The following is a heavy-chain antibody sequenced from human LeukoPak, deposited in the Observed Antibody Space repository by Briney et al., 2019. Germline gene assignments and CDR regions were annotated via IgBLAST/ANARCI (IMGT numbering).Heavy chain of an antibody. V-gene: IGHV4-59*01. J-gene: IGHJ4*02. Sequence: RSSETLSLTCTVSGGSISSYYWNWIRQPPGKGLEWIGYINYIRTTDYNPSLKSRVTISLDTSKNRFSLKLSSVAAADTAVYYCARGGPAVLYYFDYWGQGTLVTVSS. CDR3: ARGGPAVLYYFDY. CDR1: GGSISSYY. CDR2: INYIRTT.